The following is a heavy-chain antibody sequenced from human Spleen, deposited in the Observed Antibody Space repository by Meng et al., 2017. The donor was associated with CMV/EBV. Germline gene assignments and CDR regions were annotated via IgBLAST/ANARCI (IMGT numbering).Heavy chain of an antibody. D-gene: IGHD3-3*01. J-gene: IGHJ6*02. Sequence: SCAASGFIFSNYGMHWVRQAPGKGLEWVAFIRYDGDSVKGRFTISRDNSKNTLYLQMNSLRAADTAVYYCAKDYFAFWSGYPNYGMDVWGQGTTVTVSS. CDR3: AKDYFAFWSGYPNYGMDV. CDR1: GFIFSNYG. CDR2: IRYDG. V-gene: IGHV3-30*02.